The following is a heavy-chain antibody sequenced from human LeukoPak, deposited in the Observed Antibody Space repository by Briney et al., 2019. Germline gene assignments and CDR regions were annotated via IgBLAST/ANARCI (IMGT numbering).Heavy chain of an antibody. CDR1: GFTFSSYA. CDR2: ISYDGSNK. J-gene: IGHJ4*02. V-gene: IGHV3-30*04. D-gene: IGHD4-17*01. CDR3: ARDSFRDGDYLDY. Sequence: SGGSLRLSCAASGFTFSSYAMHRVRQAPGKGLEWVAVISYDGSNKYYADSVKGRFTISRDNSKNTLYLQMNSLRAEDTAVYYCARDSFRDGDYLDYWGQGTLVTVSS.